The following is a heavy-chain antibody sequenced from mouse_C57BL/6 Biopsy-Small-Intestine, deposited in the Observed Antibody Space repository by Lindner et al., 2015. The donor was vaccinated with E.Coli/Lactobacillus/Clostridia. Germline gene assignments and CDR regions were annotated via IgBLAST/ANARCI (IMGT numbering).Heavy chain of an antibody. CDR3: ARSHGSSLAAMDY. CDR1: GYTFTDYY. J-gene: IGHJ4*01. D-gene: IGHD1-1*01. Sequence: VQLQESGPVLVKPGASVKMSCKASGYTFTDYYMNWVKQSHGKSLEWIGVINPYNGGTSYNQKFKGKATLTVDKSSSTAYMELNSLTSEDSAVYYCARSHGSSLAAMDYWGQGTSVTVSS. V-gene: IGHV1-19*01. CDR2: INPYNGGT.